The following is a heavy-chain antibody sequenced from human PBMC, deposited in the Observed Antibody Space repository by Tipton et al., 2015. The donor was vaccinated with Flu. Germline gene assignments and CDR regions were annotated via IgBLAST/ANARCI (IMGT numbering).Heavy chain of an antibody. D-gene: IGHD4-23*01. CDR3: ARVGVVTPFDY. CDR1: GGSISSSSYY. V-gene: IGHV4-39*07. J-gene: IGHJ4*02. CDR2: IYYSGSN. Sequence: TLSLTCTVSGGSISSSSYYWGWIRQPPGKGLEWIGCIYYSGSNYYNPSLKSRVTISVDTYKNQFSLKRSAMTAADTAVYYCARVGVVTPFDYWGQGTLVTVPS.